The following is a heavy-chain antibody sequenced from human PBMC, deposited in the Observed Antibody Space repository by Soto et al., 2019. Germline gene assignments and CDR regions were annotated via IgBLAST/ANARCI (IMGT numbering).Heavy chain of an antibody. D-gene: IGHD3-10*01. CDR3: VRGAYMSRGFYFDN. Sequence: QVRLQESGPGLVKPSGTLSLNCTVSGDSVTNNNWWRWVRQSPGKGLEWIGEIYHSGSTSYSASLKSRATISIVKATNQFSLTLTSVTAADTALYFCVRGAYMSRGFYFDNWGQGTVVTVSS. CDR2: IYHSGST. V-gene: IGHV4-4*02. J-gene: IGHJ4*02. CDR1: GDSVTNNNW.